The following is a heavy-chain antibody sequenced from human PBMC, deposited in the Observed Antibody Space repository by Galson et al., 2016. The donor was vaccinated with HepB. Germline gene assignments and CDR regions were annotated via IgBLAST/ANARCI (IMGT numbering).Heavy chain of an antibody. CDR3: AKAHYRGIDV. D-gene: IGHD3-16*02. CDR2: ISYDGSNK. V-gene: IGHV3-30*04. CDR1: GFSFSSYA. Sequence: SLRLSCAASGFSFSSYALNWVRQAPGKGLEWVAVISYDGSNKYHADSVRGRFTISRDNSNNILYLQLNTLRVDDTAVYYCAKAHYRGIDVWGQGSTVIVSS. J-gene: IGHJ6*02.